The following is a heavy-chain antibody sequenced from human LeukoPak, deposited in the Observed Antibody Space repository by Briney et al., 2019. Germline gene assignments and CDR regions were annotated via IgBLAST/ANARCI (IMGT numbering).Heavy chain of an antibody. CDR2: IRSKAYGGTT. V-gene: IGHV3-49*04. D-gene: IGHD6-13*01. CDR1: GFTFGDYA. Sequence: GGSLRLSCTASGFTFGDYAMSWVRQAPGKGLEWVGFIRSKAYGGTTEYAASVKGRFTISRDDSKSIAYLQMNSLKTEDTAVYYGPRDPEGSPRLDYWGQGTLVTVSS. J-gene: IGHJ4*02. CDR3: PRDPEGSPRLDY.